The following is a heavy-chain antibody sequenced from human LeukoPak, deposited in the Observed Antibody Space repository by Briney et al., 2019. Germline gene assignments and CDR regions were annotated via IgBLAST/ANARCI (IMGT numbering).Heavy chain of an antibody. J-gene: IGHJ4*02. D-gene: IGHD3-22*01. Sequence: GGSLRLSCAASGFTFSSYAMSWVRQAPGKGLEWVSAISGSGGSTYYADSEKGRFTISRDNSKDTLYLQMNSLRAEDTAIYFCAKGPFFYYDASGYNYFESWGQGTLVTVSS. V-gene: IGHV3-23*01. CDR1: GFTFSSYA. CDR2: ISGSGGST. CDR3: AKGPFFYYDASGYNYFES.